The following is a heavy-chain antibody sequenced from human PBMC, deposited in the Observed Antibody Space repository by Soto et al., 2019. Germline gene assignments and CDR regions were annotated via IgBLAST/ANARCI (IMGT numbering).Heavy chain of an antibody. D-gene: IGHD3-10*01. CDR3: AKDLKWITMVLGVIRSYGMDA. CDR1: GFTFSSYG. V-gene: IGHV3-30*18. Sequence: QVQLVESGGGVVQPGRSLRLSCAASGFTFSSYGMHWVRQAPGKGLEWVAVISYDGSNKYYADSVKGRFTISRDNSKNTLYMQMNSLGAEDTAVYYCAKDLKWITMVLGVIRSYGMDAWGQGTTVTVSS. CDR2: ISYDGSNK. J-gene: IGHJ6*02.